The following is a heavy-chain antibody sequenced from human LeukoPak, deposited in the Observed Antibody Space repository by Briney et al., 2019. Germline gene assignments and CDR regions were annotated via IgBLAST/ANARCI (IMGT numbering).Heavy chain of an antibody. J-gene: IGHJ4*02. CDR3: AKGFSYDILTGFDY. V-gene: IGHV3-30*18. Sequence: GGSLRLSCAASGFIFSSYGMHWVRQAPGKGLEWVAVISYDGSNKYYADSVKGRFTISRDNSKNTLYLQMNSLRAEDTAVYYCAKGFSYDILTGFDYWGQGTLVTVSS. CDR2: ISYDGSNK. D-gene: IGHD3-9*01. CDR1: GFIFSSYG.